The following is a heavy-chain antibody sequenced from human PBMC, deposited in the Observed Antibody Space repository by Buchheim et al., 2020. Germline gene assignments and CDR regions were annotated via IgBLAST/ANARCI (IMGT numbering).Heavy chain of an antibody. CDR3: ATDDRGYSYGFDY. Sequence: EVQLVESGGGLVGPGGSLTLSCATSGFTFSSYWMSWVRQAPGKGLEWVANIKQDGSEKYYVDSVKGRFTISRDNAKNSLYLQMNSLRAEDTAVYYCATDDRGYSYGFDYWGQGTL. D-gene: IGHD5-18*01. V-gene: IGHV3-7*01. J-gene: IGHJ4*02. CDR2: IKQDGSEK. CDR1: GFTFSSYW.